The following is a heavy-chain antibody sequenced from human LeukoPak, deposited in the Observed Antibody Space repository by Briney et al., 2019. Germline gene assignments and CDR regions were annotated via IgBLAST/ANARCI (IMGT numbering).Heavy chain of an antibody. CDR2: ISSSGSTI. D-gene: IGHD2-15*01. V-gene: IGHV3-48*03. Sequence: GGSLRLSCAASGFTFSSYEMNWVRQAPGKGLEWVSYISSSGSTIYYADSVKGRFTISRDNAKNSLYLQMNSLRAEDTAVYYCARDLVVGARRRRYMDVWGKGTTVTISS. J-gene: IGHJ6*03. CDR1: GFTFSSYE. CDR3: ARDLVVGARRRRYMDV.